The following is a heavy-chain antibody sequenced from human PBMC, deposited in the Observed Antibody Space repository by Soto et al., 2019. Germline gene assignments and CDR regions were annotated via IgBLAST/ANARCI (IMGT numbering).Heavy chain of an antibody. D-gene: IGHD3-16*01. CDR2: IHHSGST. CDR3: ARGIDYRWAD. Sequence: QVQLQESGPGLVKPSGTLFLTCVVSGDSIISQSHWWSWVRQSPGKGLEWMGEIHHSGSTNYNPSLKSRVTMSVDHRKNQFSLQMTSVTAADTAVYYCARGIDYRWADWGQGSLVIVSS. J-gene: IGHJ4*02. V-gene: IGHV4-4*02. CDR1: GDSIISQSHW.